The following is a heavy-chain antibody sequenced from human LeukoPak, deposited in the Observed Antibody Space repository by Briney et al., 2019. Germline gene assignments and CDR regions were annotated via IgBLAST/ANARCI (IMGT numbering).Heavy chain of an antibody. Sequence: KPSETLSLTCTVSGGSISSYYWSWIRQPPGKGLEWIGYISYSGSTNYNHSLKRRVTISIDTSKIQFSLQLSSVTAADTAVYYCARHGRKFCSSTSCSHYFDYWGQGTLVAVSS. CDR2: ISYSGST. J-gene: IGHJ4*02. CDR3: ARHGRKFCSSTSCSHYFDY. V-gene: IGHV4-59*08. D-gene: IGHD2-2*01. CDR1: GGSISSYY.